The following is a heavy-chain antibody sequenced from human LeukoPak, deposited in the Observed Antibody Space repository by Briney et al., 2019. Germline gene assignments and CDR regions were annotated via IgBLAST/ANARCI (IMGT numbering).Heavy chain of an antibody. Sequence: TGGSLRLSCAASGFTFSSYGMHWVRKAPGKGLEWVAVISFDGSNKYYADSVKGRYTIYRDNSKNTAYLQMNSLRPEDTAVYHCAKEYSWSSFFDYWGQGTLVTVAS. V-gene: IGHV3-30*18. CDR2: ISFDGSNK. J-gene: IGHJ4*02. CDR3: AKEYSWSSFFDY. CDR1: GFTFSSYG. D-gene: IGHD1-26*01.